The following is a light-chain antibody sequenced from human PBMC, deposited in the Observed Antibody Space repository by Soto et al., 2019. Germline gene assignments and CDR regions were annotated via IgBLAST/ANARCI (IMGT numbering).Light chain of an antibody. CDR3: QAWDCGTVV. J-gene: IGLJ2*01. CDR1: SGHSSYA. Sequence: QPVLTQSPSASASLGASVKLTCTLSSGHSSYAIAWHQQQPEKGPRYLMKLNSDGSHSKGDVIPDRFSGSSSGAERYLTIARLPSEEESEYYCQAWDCGTVVFGGGTKLTVL. CDR2: LNSDGSH. V-gene: IGLV4-69*01.